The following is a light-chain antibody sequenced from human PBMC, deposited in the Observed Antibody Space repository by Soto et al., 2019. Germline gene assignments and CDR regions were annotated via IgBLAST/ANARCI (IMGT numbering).Light chain of an antibody. Sequence: DIQMTQSPPTLSASVGDRVTITCRASQPISSWLAWYHQKPGKAPKLLIYDASNLESGVPSRFSGSGSGTEFTLTISSLQPEDMATYYCQQYDNLLITFGGGTKVDIK. J-gene: IGKJ4*01. CDR3: QQYDNLLIT. CDR1: QPISSW. CDR2: DAS. V-gene: IGKV1-5*01.